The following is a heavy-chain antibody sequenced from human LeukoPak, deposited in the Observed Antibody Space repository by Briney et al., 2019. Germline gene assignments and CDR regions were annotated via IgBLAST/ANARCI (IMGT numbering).Heavy chain of an antibody. Sequence: SETLSLTCAVYGGSFSGYYWSWIRQPPGKGLEWIGEINHSGSTNYNPSLKSRVTISVDTSKNQFSLKLSSVTAADTAVYYCARGPRSYVRAFDIWGQGTMVTVSS. J-gene: IGHJ3*02. D-gene: IGHD3-10*02. CDR2: INHSGST. V-gene: IGHV4-34*01. CDR1: GGSFSGYY. CDR3: ARGPRSYVRAFDI.